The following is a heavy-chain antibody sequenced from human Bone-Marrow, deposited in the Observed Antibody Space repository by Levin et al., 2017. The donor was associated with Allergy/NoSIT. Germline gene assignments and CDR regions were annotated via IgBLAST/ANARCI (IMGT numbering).Heavy chain of an antibody. J-gene: IGHJ4*02. D-gene: IGHD6-19*01. Sequence: GGSLRLSCAASGFTFSSYAMSWVRQAPGKGLEWVSAISGSGGSTYYADSVKGRFTISRDNSKNTLYLQMNSLRAEDTAVYYCAKVTGYSSGWYYFDYWGQGTLVTVSS. CDR1: GFTFSSYA. CDR3: AKVTGYSSGWYYFDY. CDR2: ISGSGGST. V-gene: IGHV3-23*01.